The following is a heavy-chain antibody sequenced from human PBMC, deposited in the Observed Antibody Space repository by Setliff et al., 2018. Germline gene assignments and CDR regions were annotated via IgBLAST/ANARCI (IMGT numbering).Heavy chain of an antibody. Sequence: KSSETLSLTCTVSGGSISSSSYYWSWLRQHPGKGLEWIGYIYYSGSTYYNPSLKSRVTISVDTSKNQFSLKLSSVTAADTAVYYCVGLAGSGGGFYYYYSYMDVWDKGTTVTVSS. V-gene: IGHV4-31*03. CDR2: IYYSGST. D-gene: IGHD3-16*01. CDR1: GGSISSSSYY. J-gene: IGHJ6*03. CDR3: VGLAGSGGGFYYYYSYMDV.